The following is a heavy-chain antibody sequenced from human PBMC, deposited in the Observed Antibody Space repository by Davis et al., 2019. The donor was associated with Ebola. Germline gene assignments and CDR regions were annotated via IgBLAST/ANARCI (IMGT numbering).Heavy chain of an antibody. J-gene: IGHJ4*02. CDR1: GYSFTSYW. D-gene: IGHD5-12*01. V-gene: IGHV5-51*01. CDR3: ARRLRGTYSGYDYYFDY. CDR2: IYPGDSDT. Sequence: GESLKISCKGSGYSFTSYWIGWVRQMPGKGLEWMGIIYPGDSDTRYSPSFQGQVTISADKSITTAYLHWSSLKASDTAMYYCARRLRGTYSGYDYYFDYWAREPWSPSPQ.